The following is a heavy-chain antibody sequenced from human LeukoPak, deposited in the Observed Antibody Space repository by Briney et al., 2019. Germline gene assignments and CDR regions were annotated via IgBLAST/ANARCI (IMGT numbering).Heavy chain of an antibody. CDR1: GFTVSSNY. J-gene: IGHJ4*02. D-gene: IGHD1-14*01. CDR2: IYSGGST. V-gene: IGHV3-53*01. Sequence: GGSLRLSCAASGFTVSSNYMSWVRQAPGKGLEWVSVIYSGGSTYYADSVQGRFTVSRDNSKNTLYLEMNSLSPDDTAVYYCARGVEPLAANTLAYWGQGTLVTVSS. CDR3: ARGVEPLAANTLAY.